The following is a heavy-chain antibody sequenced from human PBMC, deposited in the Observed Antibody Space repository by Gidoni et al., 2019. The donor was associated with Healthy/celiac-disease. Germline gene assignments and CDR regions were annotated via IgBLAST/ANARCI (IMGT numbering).Heavy chain of an antibody. D-gene: IGHD2-15*01. CDR1: GFTFSSYA. CDR3: ARSKVALDAFDI. Sequence: QVQLVESGGGVVQPGRSLRLSCAASGFTFSSYAMHWVRQAPGKGLEWVAVISYDGSNKYYADSVKGRFTISRDNSKNTLYLQMNSLRAEDTAVYYCARSKVALDAFDIWGQGTMVTVSS. V-gene: IGHV3-30-3*01. CDR2: ISYDGSNK. J-gene: IGHJ3*02.